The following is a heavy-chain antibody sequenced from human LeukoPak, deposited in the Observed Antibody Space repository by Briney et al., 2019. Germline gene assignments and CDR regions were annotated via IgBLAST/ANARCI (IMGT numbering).Heavy chain of an antibody. D-gene: IGHD1-14*01. Sequence: GGSLRLSCAASGFTFTSYGMHWVRQAPGKGLEWVAVISNDGSNTYYAQTVKGRFTISRDTSISTLYMQMSGLRTDDTAIYYCGTGILMDRRSEYWGQGTLVTVSS. CDR1: GFTFTSYG. V-gene: IGHV3-30*03. CDR3: GTGILMDRRSEY. J-gene: IGHJ4*02. CDR2: ISNDGSNT.